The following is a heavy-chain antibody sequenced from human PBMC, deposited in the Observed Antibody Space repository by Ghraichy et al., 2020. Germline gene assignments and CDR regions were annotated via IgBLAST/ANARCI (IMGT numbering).Heavy chain of an antibody. CDR2: INQDGSEK. CDR3: ATGRGSNF. CDR1: GFSFSTSNIYW. D-gene: IGHD1-1*01. Sequence: GGSLRLSCTASGFSFSTSNIYWMSWVRQAPGKGLEWVANINQDGSEKFYLDSVKGRFTISRDNAKNSLYLQMNSLRAEDTAVYYCATGRGSNFWGQGTLVTVSS. V-gene: IGHV3-7*01. J-gene: IGHJ4*02.